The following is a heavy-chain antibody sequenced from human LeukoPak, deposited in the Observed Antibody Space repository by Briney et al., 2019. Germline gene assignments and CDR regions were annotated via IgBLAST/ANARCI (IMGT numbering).Heavy chain of an antibody. J-gene: IGHJ6*02. D-gene: IGHD4-17*01. CDR1: GSGFTSYG. Sequence: GEALKISCKGSGSGFTSYGIGWVRRMPGKGREGMGIIYPGDSDTRYSPSFQGEVTISADKSISTAYLQWGSLKASDTAMYYCARRSTGYYGMDVWGQGTTVTVSS. V-gene: IGHV5-51*01. CDR3: ARRSTGYYGMDV. CDR2: IYPGDSDT.